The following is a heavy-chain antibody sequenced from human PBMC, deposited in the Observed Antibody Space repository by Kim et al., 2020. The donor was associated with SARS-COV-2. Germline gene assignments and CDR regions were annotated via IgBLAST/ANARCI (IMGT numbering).Heavy chain of an antibody. J-gene: IGHJ6*04. CDR3: ARDAALEEMEVIPVAEQVPEMDV. D-gene: IGHD1-1*01. V-gene: IGHV1-69*13. CDR2: LIPFFGTV. Sequence: SVKVSCQASGDIFSSYAISWVRQAPGQGLEWMGGLIPFFGTVFYAPTFQERETITADEPTKTAYLEVSGVKFEDTAVYYCARDAALEEMEVIPVAEQVPEMDVWGEGTTVTASS. CDR1: GDIFSSYA.